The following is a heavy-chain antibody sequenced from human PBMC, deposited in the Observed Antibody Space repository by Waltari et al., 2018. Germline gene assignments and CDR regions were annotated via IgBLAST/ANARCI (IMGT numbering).Heavy chain of an antibody. D-gene: IGHD3-10*01. CDR3: ARGPVASGSYDP. CDR1: GGPFITYS. CDR2: ILPILGVT. V-gene: IGHV1-69*04. J-gene: IGHJ5*02. Sequence: QVQLVQSGAEVKKPGSSVRVSCKASGGPFITYSITRVRQAPGQGLEWVGRILPILGVTNYAPKFQGRLTITADNSSSTVSMELSSLTSDDTALYYCARGPVASGSYDPWGQGTLVTVSS.